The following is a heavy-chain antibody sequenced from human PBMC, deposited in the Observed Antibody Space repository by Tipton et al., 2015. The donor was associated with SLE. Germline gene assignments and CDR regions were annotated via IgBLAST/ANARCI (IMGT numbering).Heavy chain of an antibody. CDR3: VRSPVIVAGPGGFDV. J-gene: IGHJ3*01. CDR2: IYYSETISYSGTT. CDR1: GDSISGTTYS. V-gene: IGHV4-39*07. D-gene: IGHD2/OR15-2a*01. Sequence: TLSLTCTVSGDSISGTTYSWAWIRQSPGKGLDWIGSIYYSETISYSGTTHFNPSLKTRVTISVDTSKNQFSLNVSSVTAADTAVYFCVRSPVIVAGPGGFDVWGQWTAVTVSS.